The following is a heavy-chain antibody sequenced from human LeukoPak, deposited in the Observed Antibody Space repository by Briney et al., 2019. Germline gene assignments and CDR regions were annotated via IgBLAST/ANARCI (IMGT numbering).Heavy chain of an antibody. D-gene: IGHD6-13*01. CDR2: IIPIFGTA. J-gene: IGHJ3*02. CDR3: ARGPSWYEDAFDI. CDR1: GGTFSSYA. Sequence: ASVKVSCKASGGTFSSYAISWVRQALGQGLEWMGGIIPIFGTANYAQEFQGRVTITADESTSTAYMELSSLRSEDTAVYYCARGPSWYEDAFDIWGQGTMVTVSS. V-gene: IGHV1-69*13.